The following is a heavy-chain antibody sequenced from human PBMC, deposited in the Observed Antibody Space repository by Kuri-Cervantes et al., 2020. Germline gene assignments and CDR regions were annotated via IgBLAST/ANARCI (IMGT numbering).Heavy chain of an antibody. D-gene: IGHD1-26*01. CDR2: IRYDGSNE. V-gene: IGHV3-30*02. CDR3: AREAFYCDDY. Sequence: GGSLRLSCAASGFTFNNYGMHWVRQAPGKGLEWVAFIRYDGSNEYYADSVKGRFTISRDNSKNTLFLQMNSLRAEDTAVYYCAREAFYCDDYWGQGTLVTVSS. CDR1: GFTFNNYG. J-gene: IGHJ4*02.